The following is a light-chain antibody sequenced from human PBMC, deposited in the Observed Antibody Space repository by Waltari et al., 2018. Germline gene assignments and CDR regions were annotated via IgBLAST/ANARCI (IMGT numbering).Light chain of an antibody. Sequence: VLTQIPATLSFSPGERATLSCRASHSVGSNLAWYQQRPGQAPRLLIYDASNRATGVPARFSGSGSGTAFTLTISSLEPEDFAVYYCQQRSNWWTFGQGTRVEIK. CDR3: QQRSNWWT. V-gene: IGKV3-11*01. CDR2: DAS. CDR1: HSVGSN. J-gene: IGKJ1*01.